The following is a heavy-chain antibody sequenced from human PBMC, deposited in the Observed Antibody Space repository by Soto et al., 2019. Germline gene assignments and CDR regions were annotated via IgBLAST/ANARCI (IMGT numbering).Heavy chain of an antibody. J-gene: IGHJ6*02. CDR1: GFTFSSYS. V-gene: IGHV3-21*01. CDR2: ISSSSSYI. CDR3: AKIVFRYYGMDV. D-gene: IGHD1-26*01. Sequence: GGSLRLSCAASGFTFSSYSMNWVRQAPGKGLEWVSSISSSSSYIYYADSVKGRFTISRDSAKNSLYLQMNSLRAEDTAVYYCAKIVFRYYGMDVWGQGTTVTVSS.